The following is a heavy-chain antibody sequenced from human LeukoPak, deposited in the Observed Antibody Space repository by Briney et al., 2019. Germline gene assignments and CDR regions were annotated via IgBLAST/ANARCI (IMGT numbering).Heavy chain of an antibody. Sequence: SETLSLTCTVSGGSISSYYWSWIRQPPGKGLECIGYIYYSGSTNYHPSLKSRVTISVDTSKNQFSLKLSSVIAADTAVYYCARTTEGYCSSASCFGFSYSYYMDVWGKGTTVTISS. CDR2: IYYSGST. D-gene: IGHD2-2*01. V-gene: IGHV4-59*01. CDR1: GGSISSYY. J-gene: IGHJ6*03. CDR3: ARTTEGYCSSASCFGFSYSYYMDV.